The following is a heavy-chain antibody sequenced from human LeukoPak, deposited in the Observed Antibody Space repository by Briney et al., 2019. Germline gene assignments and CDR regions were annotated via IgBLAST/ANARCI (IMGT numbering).Heavy chain of an antibody. CDR2: ISSSSSYI. Sequence: GGSLRLSCAASGFTFSSYSMNWVRQAPGKGLEWVSSISSSSSYIYYADSVKGRFTISRDNAKNTLYLQMNSLRAEDTAVYYCARGGSVVVVAATEYYFDYWGQGGLVTVSS. CDR3: ARGGSVVVVAATEYYFDY. D-gene: IGHD2-15*01. CDR1: GFTFSSYS. V-gene: IGHV3-21*01. J-gene: IGHJ4*02.